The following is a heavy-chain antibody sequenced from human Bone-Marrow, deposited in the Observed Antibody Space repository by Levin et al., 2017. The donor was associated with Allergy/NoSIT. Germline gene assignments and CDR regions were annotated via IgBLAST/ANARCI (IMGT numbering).Heavy chain of an antibody. D-gene: IGHD1-26*01. CDR1: GFTFGDYA. Sequence: GESLKISCTASGFTFGDYAMSWFRQAPGKGLEWVGFIRSKAYGGTTEYAASVKGRFTISRDDSKSIAYLQMNSLKTEDTAVYYCTRDALLGIVGAISFDYWGQGTLVTVSS. CDR3: TRDALLGIVGAISFDY. CDR2: IRSKAYGGTT. J-gene: IGHJ4*02. V-gene: IGHV3-49*03.